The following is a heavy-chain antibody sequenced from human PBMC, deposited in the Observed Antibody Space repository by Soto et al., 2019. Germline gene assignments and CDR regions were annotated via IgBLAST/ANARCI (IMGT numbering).Heavy chain of an antibody. CDR3: AGGCEAGGSCYSKYYYYGMDV. J-gene: IGHJ6*02. CDR1: GGTFSSYA. D-gene: IGHD2-15*01. Sequence: ASVKVSCKASGGTFSSYAISWVRQAPGQGLEWMGGIIPIFGTANYAQKFQGRVTITADESTSTAYMELSSLRSEDTAVYYCAGGCEAGGSCYSKYYYYGMDVWGQGTTVTVSS. CDR2: IIPIFGTA. V-gene: IGHV1-69*13.